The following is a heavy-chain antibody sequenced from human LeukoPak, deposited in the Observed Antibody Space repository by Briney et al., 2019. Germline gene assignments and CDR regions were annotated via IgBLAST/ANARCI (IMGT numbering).Heavy chain of an antibody. Sequence: PGGSLRLSCAASGFTFSSYAMHWVRQAPGKGLEWVSSILGRDQRTFYADSVKGRFTISRDNSKNTLYLQVNSLRAEDTAVYYCARAYCSGGSCYSGKWYYYYGMDVWGQGTTVTVSS. CDR2: ILGRDQRT. V-gene: IGHV3-23*01. CDR3: ARAYCSGGSCYSGKWYYYYGMDV. CDR1: GFTFSSYA. J-gene: IGHJ6*02. D-gene: IGHD2-15*01.